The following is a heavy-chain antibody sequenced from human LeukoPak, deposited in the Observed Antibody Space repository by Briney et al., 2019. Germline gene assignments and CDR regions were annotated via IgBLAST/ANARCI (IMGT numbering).Heavy chain of an antibody. CDR3: ARDPGGYGYGRFDY. J-gene: IGHJ4*02. CDR2: ISSSSSYI. CDR1: GFTFSSYS. V-gene: IGHV3-21*01. Sequence: KPGGSPRLSCAASGFTFSSYSMNWVRQAPGKGLGWVSSISSSSSYIYYADSVKGRFTISRDNAKNSLYLQMNSLRAEDTAVYYCARDPGGYGYGRFDYWGQGTLVTVSS. D-gene: IGHD5-18*01.